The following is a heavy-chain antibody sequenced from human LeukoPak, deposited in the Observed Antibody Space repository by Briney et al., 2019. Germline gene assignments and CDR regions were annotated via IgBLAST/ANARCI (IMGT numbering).Heavy chain of an antibody. D-gene: IGHD4-17*01. CDR1: GYSFTSYW. Sequence: GESLKISCKGSGYSFTSYWIGWVRQMPGKGLEWMGIIYPGDSDTRYSPSFQGRVTISADKSISTAYLQWSSLKASDTAMYYCARTLPGYGDPTRMDVWGQGTTVTVSS. CDR2: IYPGDSDT. V-gene: IGHV5-51*01. CDR3: ARTLPGYGDPTRMDV. J-gene: IGHJ6*02.